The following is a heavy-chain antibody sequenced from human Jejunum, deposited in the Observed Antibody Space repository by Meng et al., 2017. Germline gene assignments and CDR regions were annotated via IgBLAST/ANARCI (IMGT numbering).Heavy chain of an antibody. V-gene: IGHV4-4*02. CDR2: IFHTGTI. D-gene: IGHD5-18*01. CDR3: ARGSRGYSYG. CDR1: GASVTNDNW. J-gene: IGHJ4*02. Sequence: QVHLQGPGPGLVKPSGTLSLTCSVSGASVTNDNWWSWVRQPPGKGLEWIGEIFHTGTINYNPSLKSRVTISADTSKNQFSLKLSSVTAADTAVYYCARGSRGYSYGWGQGTLVTVSS.